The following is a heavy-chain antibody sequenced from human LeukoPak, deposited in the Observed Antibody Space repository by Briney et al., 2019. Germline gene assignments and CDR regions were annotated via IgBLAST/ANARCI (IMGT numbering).Heavy chain of an antibody. CDR2: INHSGST. CDR1: GVSFSGYY. CDR3: ARRTGAYYDGMAWSDP. J-gene: IGHJ5*02. V-gene: IGHV4-34*01. Sequence: SETLSLTCAVYGVSFSGYYWSWIRQPPGKGLEWIGEINHSGSTNYNPSLKSRVTISVDTSKNQFSLKLSSVTAADTAVYYCARRTGAYYDGMAWSDPWGQGTLVTVSS. D-gene: IGHD3-22*01.